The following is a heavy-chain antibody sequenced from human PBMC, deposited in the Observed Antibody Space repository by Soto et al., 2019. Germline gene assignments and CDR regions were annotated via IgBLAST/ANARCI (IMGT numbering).Heavy chain of an antibody. CDR3: TRSASITIFGVVTPTTFFDY. CDR2: IRSKAYGGTT. J-gene: IGHJ4*02. Sequence: GSLRLSCTASGFTFGDYAMSWFRQAPGKGLEWVGFIRSKAYGGTTEYAASVKGRFTISRDDSKSIAYLQMNSLKTEDTAVYYCTRSASITIFGVVTPTTFFDYWGQGTLVTVSS. CDR1: GFTFGDYA. V-gene: IGHV3-49*03. D-gene: IGHD3-3*01.